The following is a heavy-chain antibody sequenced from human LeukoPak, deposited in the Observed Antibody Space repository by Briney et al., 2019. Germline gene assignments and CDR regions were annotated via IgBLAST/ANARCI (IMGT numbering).Heavy chain of an antibody. CDR2: IYHSGST. V-gene: IGHV4-38-2*02. CDR3: ARIDLTTRDPYYFDY. CDR1: GYSISSGYY. Sequence: PSETLSLTCTVSGYSISSGYYWGWIRQPPGKGLEWIGSIYHSGSTYYNPSLKSRVTISVDTSKNQFSLKLSSVTAADTAVYYCARIDLTTRDPYYFDYWGQGTLVTVSS. J-gene: IGHJ4*02. D-gene: IGHD4-11*01.